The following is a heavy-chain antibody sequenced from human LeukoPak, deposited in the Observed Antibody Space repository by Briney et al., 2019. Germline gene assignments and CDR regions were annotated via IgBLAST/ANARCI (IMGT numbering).Heavy chain of an antibody. CDR3: ARGRGEMATFHDFDY. D-gene: IGHD5-24*01. V-gene: IGHV4-39*01. CDR2: IYYSGST. CDR1: GGSISSSSYY. J-gene: IGHJ4*02. Sequence: PSETLSLTCTVSGGSISSSSYYWGWIRQPPGKGLEWIGSIYYSGSTYYNPSLKSRVTISVDTSKNQFSLKLSSVTAADTAVYYCARGRGEMATFHDFDYWGQGTLVTVSS.